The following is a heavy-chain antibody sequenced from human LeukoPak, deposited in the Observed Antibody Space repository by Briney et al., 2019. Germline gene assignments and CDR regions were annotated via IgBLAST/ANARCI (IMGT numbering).Heavy chain of an antibody. V-gene: IGHV3-30*18. D-gene: IGHD3-10*01. CDR1: GFTFSSYG. Sequence: GRSLRLSCAASGFTFSSYGMHWVRQAPGKGLEWVAVISYDGSNKCYADSVKGRFTISRDNSKNTLYLQMNSLRAEDTAVYYCAKGRFGSYYLAFFDYWGQGTLVTVSS. CDR2: ISYDGSNK. J-gene: IGHJ4*02. CDR3: AKGRFGSYYLAFFDY.